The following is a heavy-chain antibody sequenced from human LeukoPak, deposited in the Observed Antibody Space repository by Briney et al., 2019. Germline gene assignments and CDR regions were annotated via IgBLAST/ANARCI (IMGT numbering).Heavy chain of an antibody. D-gene: IGHD6-19*01. CDR3: VRDSSSGSPDY. CDR1: GFTFSTYA. V-gene: IGHV3-33*08. CDR2: IWYDGTNK. J-gene: IGHJ4*02. Sequence: GGSLRLSCAASGFTFSTYAMSWVRQAPGKGLEWVAVIWYDGTNKYYADSVKGRFTISRDNSKNTLYLQMDSLRAEDTAVYYCVRDSSSGSPDYWGQGTLVTVSS.